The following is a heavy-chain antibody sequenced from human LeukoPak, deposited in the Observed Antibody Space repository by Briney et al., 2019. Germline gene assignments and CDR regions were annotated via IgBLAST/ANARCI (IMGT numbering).Heavy chain of an antibody. Sequence: PGGSLRLSCVASGFTVSSKYMIWVRQAPEKGLECVSYIRSDGSTQYADSVRGRFTISRDDSKNTVYLQMNSLRVEDTAVYYCARRRCGYGEGEFDYWGQGTLVTVSS. CDR2: IRSDGST. J-gene: IGHJ4*02. CDR3: ARRRCGYGEGEFDY. V-gene: IGHV3-66*01. D-gene: IGHD4-17*01. CDR1: GFTVSSKY.